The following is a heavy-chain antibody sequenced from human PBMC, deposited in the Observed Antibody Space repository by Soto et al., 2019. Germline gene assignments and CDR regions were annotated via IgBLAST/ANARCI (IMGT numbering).Heavy chain of an antibody. Sequence: QVQLVESGGGLVKPGGSLRLSCAASGFTFSDYYMSWIRQAPGKGLEWVSYISSSSSYTNYADSVKGRFTISRDNAKNAPNVQMNSPGAEDTAGYYCARGGGYEDYWGQGTLVTVSS. CDR1: GFTFSDYY. CDR3: ARGGGYEDY. CDR2: ISSSSSYT. V-gene: IGHV3-11*06. D-gene: IGHD3-16*01. J-gene: IGHJ4*02.